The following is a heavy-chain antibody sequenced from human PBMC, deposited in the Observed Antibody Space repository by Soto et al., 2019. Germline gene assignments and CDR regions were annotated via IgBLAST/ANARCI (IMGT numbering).Heavy chain of an antibody. V-gene: IGHV4-34*01. Sequence: PSETLSLTCTVSGGSISSYYWSWIRQPPGKGLEWIGEINHRGGTNYNPSLKSRVTISLDTSKNQFSLKLSSVTAADTAVYFCARDLKGETTFVYYYYIDVWGEGXTVTVSS. CDR1: GGSISSYY. CDR3: ARDLKGETTFVYYYYIDV. CDR2: INHRGGT. J-gene: IGHJ6*03. D-gene: IGHD3-16*01.